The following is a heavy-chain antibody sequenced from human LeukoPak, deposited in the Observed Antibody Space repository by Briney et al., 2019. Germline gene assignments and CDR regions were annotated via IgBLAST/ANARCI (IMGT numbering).Heavy chain of an antibody. CDR1: GFTFSSYA. V-gene: IGHV3-23*01. J-gene: IGHJ4*02. CDR3: ARYCSGASCYSGLDY. D-gene: IGHD2-2*01. CDR2: ISGSGGST. Sequence: GGSLRLSCAASGFTFSSYAISWVRQAPGKGLEWVSAISGSGGSTYYADFVKGLFTISRDNSRNTLYLQMNSLRADDTAVYYCARYCSGASCYSGLDYWGQGTLVTVSS.